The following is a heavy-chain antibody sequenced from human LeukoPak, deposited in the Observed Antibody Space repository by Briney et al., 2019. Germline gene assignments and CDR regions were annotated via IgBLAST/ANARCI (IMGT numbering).Heavy chain of an antibody. V-gene: IGHV1-69*05. CDR1: GGTSSSHA. CDR2: IIPIFGTA. D-gene: IGHD1-26*01. J-gene: IGHJ4*02. CDR3: ARDQSGSYSGIDY. Sequence: SVKVSCKASGGTSSSHAISWVRQAPGQGLEWMGGIIPIFGTANYAQKFQGRVTITTDESTSTAYMELSSLRSEDTAVYYCARDQSGSYSGIDYWGQGTLVTVSS.